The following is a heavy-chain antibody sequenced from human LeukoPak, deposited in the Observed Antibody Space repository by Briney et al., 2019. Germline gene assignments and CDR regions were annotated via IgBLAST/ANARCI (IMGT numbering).Heavy chain of an antibody. V-gene: IGHV3-74*01. CDR3: ARVLVYGSGSYYNPFDY. J-gene: IGHJ4*02. Sequence: PGGSLRLSCAASGFTFSSYWMHWVRQAPGKGLVWVSRINSDGSSTSYADSVKGRFTISRDNAKNTLYLQMNSLRAEDTAVYYCARVLVYGSGSYYNPFDYWGQGTLVTVSS. CDR2: INSDGSST. D-gene: IGHD3-10*01. CDR1: GFTFSSYW.